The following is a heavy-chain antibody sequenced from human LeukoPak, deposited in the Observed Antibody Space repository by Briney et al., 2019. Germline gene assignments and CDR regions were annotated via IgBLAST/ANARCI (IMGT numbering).Heavy chain of an antibody. CDR1: GFTFSSYS. D-gene: IGHD3-3*01. V-gene: IGHV3-21*01. CDR2: ISSSSSYI. CDR3: ARVGEVIIEYYYYYYMDV. Sequence: PGGSLRLSCAASGFTFSSYSMNWVRQAPGKGLEWVSSISSSSSYIYYADSVKGRFTISRDNAKNSLYLQMNSLRAEDTAVYYCARVGEVIIEYYYYYYMDVWGKGTTVTVSS. J-gene: IGHJ6*03.